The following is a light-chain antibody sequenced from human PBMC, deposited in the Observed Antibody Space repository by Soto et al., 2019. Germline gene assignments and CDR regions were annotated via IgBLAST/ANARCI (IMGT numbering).Light chain of an antibody. V-gene: IGKV1-39*01. CDR1: QSISSY. J-gene: IGKJ3*01. CDR2: AAS. CDR3: QQSYSTPFT. Sequence: DIQMTQSPSSLSASVGDIVTITCRASQSISSYLNWYQQKPGKAPKLLIYAASSLQSGVPSRFSGSGSGTDFTLTISSLQPEDFATYYCQQSYSTPFTLGPGTKVDIK.